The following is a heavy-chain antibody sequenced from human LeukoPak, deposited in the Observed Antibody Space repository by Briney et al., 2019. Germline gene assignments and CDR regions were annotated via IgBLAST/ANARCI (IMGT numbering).Heavy chain of an antibody. V-gene: IGHV4-4*07. CDR1: SGSISNYY. Sequence: PSETLSLTCTVSSGSISNYYWSWIRQPAGKGLEWIGRIYTSGSTNYNPSLKSRVTMSVDTSKNQFSLRLSSVTAADMAVYYCARDPGYSSSSPLDYWGQGTLVTVSS. CDR2: IYTSGST. D-gene: IGHD6-6*01. J-gene: IGHJ4*02. CDR3: ARDPGYSSSSPLDY.